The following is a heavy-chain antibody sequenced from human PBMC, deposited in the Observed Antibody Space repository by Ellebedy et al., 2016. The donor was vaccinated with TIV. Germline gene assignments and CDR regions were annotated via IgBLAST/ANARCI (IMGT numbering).Heavy chain of an antibody. D-gene: IGHD3-10*01. Sequence: GESLKISCVDSGPIFSHNWMRWVRQAPGKGLEWVASIKPDGSESSFVDSVKGRFTVSKDNAKNSLYLQMDSLRVEDTAMYYCARAARGVDGDWGQGTLVTVSS. CDR3: ARAARGVDGD. CDR1: GPIFSHNW. V-gene: IGHV3-7*01. J-gene: IGHJ4*02. CDR2: IKPDGSES.